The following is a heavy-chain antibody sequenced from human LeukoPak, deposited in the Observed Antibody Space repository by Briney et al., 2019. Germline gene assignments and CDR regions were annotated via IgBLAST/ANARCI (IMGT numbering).Heavy chain of an antibody. Sequence: SETLSLTCAVYGVYFSGYYWSWLRHPPGKGLEWFGEINHSGSSNYNPSDRSRVTISVDTSKTQFSLKLSSVTAADTAVYYCTRGSIAYYYMEVWGKGTTVTISS. D-gene: IGHD3-22*01. V-gene: IGHV4-34*01. J-gene: IGHJ6*03. CDR3: TRGSIAYYYMEV. CDR1: GVYFSGYY. CDR2: INHSGSS.